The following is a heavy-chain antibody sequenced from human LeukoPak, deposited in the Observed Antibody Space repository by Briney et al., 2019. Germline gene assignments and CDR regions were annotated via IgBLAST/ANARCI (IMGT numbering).Heavy chain of an antibody. D-gene: IGHD2-21*02. CDR1: GFTFSSYR. CDR2: ISSSSSTI. CDR3: AKDIVGGGDDY. V-gene: IGHV3-48*01. J-gene: IGHJ4*02. Sequence: QAGGSLRLSCAASGFTFSSYRMNWVRQAPGKGLEWVSYISSSSSTIYYADSVKGRFTISRDNAKNSIYLQMNSLRVEDTAVYYCAKDIVGGGDDYWGQGTLVIVSS.